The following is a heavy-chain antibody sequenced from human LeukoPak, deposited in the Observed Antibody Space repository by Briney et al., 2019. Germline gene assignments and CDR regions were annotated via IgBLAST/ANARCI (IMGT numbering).Heavy chain of an antibody. J-gene: IGHJ4*02. CDR3: ARGYSGYDSFDY. V-gene: IGHV4-59*01. CDR2: IYYSGST. CDR1: GGSISSYY. Sequence: PSETLSLTCTVSGGSISSYYWSWIRQPPGKGLECIGYIYYSGSTNYNPSLKSRVTISVDTSKNQFSLKLSSVTAADTAVYYCARGYSGYDSFDYWGQGTLVTVSS. D-gene: IGHD5-12*01.